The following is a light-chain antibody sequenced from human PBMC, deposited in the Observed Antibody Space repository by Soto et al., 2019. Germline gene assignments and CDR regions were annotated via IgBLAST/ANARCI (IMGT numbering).Light chain of an antibody. J-gene: IGLJ3*02. V-gene: IGLV2-14*01. Sequence: QSVLTQPASVSGSPGQSITISCTGTSSDVGGYNYVSWYQQHPGKAPKLMIYEVSNRPSGVSNRFSGSKSGTTASLTTSGLHAEDEADYYCTSYTSSSTWVFGGGTKVTVL. CDR1: SSDVGGYNY. CDR2: EVS. CDR3: TSYTSSSTWV.